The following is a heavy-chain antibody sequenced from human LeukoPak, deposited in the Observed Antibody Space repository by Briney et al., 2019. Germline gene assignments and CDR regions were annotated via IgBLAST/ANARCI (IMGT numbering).Heavy chain of an antibody. CDR1: GYTFTNYY. D-gene: IGHD6-13*01. J-gene: IGHJ4*02. Sequence: ASVKVSCKASGYTFTNYYIHLLRQAPGQGVEWMGIINPSGGTTSYAQNFQGRVTMTRDMSTNTVYMELSSLRSEDTDVYYCARDKEDRITSAGYFDYWGQGTLVTVSS. CDR3: ARDKEDRITSAGYFDY. CDR2: INPSGGTT. V-gene: IGHV1-46*01.